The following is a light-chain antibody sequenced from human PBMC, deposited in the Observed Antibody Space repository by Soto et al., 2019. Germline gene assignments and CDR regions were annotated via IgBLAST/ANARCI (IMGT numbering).Light chain of an antibody. CDR2: EVS. CDR1: SSDVGGYNY. V-gene: IGLV2-8*01. J-gene: IGLJ2*01. Sequence: QSALTQLPSASGSPGQSVTISCTGTSSDVGGYNYVSWYQQHPGKAPKLMIYEVSKRPSGVPDRFSGSKSGNTASLTVSGLQAEDEADYYCSSYAGSNNLRVFGGGTQLTVL. CDR3: SSYAGSNNLRV.